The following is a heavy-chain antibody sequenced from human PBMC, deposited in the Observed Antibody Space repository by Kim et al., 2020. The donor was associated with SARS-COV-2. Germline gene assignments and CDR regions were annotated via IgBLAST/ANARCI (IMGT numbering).Heavy chain of an antibody. V-gene: IGHV3-30*01. D-gene: IGHD6-13*01. Sequence: KYYAASVKSRFTIARDNSKTTLYLQMNSLRAEDTAVYYCARGKGIAAGGDFWGQGTLVTVSS. J-gene: IGHJ4*02. CDR3: ARGKGIAAGGDF. CDR2: K.